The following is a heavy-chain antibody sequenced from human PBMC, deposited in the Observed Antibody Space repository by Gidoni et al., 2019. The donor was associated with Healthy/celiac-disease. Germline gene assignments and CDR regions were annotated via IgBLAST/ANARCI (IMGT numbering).Heavy chain of an antibody. V-gene: IGHV3-15*01. CDR2: IKSKTDGGTT. CDR3: TTEECECGELLYYYYGMDV. CDR1: GFTFSNAW. D-gene: IGHD3-10*01. Sequence: EVQLVESGGGLVKPGGSLSLSWAASGFTFSNAWLSWVRQAPGKGLEWVGRIKSKTDGGTTDYAAPVKGRFTISRDDSKNTLYLQMNSLKTEDTAVYYCTTEECECGELLYYYYGMDVWGQGTTVTVSS. J-gene: IGHJ6*02.